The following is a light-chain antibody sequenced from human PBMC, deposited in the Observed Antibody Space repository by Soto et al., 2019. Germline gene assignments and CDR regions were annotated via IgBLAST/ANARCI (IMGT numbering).Light chain of an antibody. CDR3: SSYTSSSTLPYV. V-gene: IGLV2-14*01. J-gene: IGLJ1*01. CDR2: EVS. Sequence: QSVLAQPASVSGSPGQSNTISCTGTSRDVGGYNYVSWYQQHPGKAPKLMIYEVSNRPSGVSNRFPGSKSGKTASLTISGLQAEDEADYYCSSYTSSSTLPYVFGTGTKVTVL. CDR1: SRDVGGYNY.